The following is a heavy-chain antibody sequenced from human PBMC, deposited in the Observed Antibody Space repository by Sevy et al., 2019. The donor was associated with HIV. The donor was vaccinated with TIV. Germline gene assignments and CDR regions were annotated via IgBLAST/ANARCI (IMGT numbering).Heavy chain of an antibody. V-gene: IGHV1-18*01. Sequence: ASVKVSCKASGYTFTSYGISWVRQAPGQGLEWMGWISAYNGNTNYAQKLQGRVTMTTDTSTSTAYMELRSLRSDDTAVYYCAGEGREYCSSTSCYYKGEFDYWGQGTLVTVSS. J-gene: IGHJ4*02. D-gene: IGHD2-2*01. CDR2: ISAYNGNT. CDR3: AGEGREYCSSTSCYYKGEFDY. CDR1: GYTFTSYG.